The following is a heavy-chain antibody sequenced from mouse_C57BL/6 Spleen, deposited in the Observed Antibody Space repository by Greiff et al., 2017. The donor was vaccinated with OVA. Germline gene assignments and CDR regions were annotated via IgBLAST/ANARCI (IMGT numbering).Heavy chain of an antibody. V-gene: IGHV1-80*01. CDR2: IYPGDGDT. D-gene: IGHD2-1*01. J-gene: IGHJ4*01. Sequence: QVQLKQSGAELVKPGASVKISCKASGYAFSSYWMNWVKQRPGKGLEWIGQIYPGDGDTNYNGKFKGKATLTADKSSSTAYMQLSSLTSEDSAVYFCARGGNYVDYAMDYWGQGTSVTVSS. CDR3: ARGGNYVDYAMDY. CDR1: GYAFSSYW.